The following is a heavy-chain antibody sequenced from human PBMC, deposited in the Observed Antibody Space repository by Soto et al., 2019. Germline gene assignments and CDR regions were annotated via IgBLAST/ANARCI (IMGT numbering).Heavy chain of an antibody. Sequence: QVQLVESGGDVVQPGRSLRLSCAASGFTFSTYAMHWVRQAPGKGLEWVAAISYDGSNIYYADSVKGLFTISRDNSKNTLYLEMSSLRAEDTAVYYCARDSWDGTPDFDYWGQGNLVTVSS. CDR1: GFTFSTYA. CDR3: ARDSWDGTPDFDY. V-gene: IGHV3-30-3*01. D-gene: IGHD1-1*01. CDR2: ISYDGSNI. J-gene: IGHJ4*02.